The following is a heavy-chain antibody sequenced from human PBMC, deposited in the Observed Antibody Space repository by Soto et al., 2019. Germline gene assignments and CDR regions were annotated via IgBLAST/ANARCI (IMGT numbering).Heavy chain of an antibody. CDR2: IIPILGIA. D-gene: IGHD3-22*01. CDR3: ARGLYYDSSGYYWLAEYFQH. Sequence: SVKVSCKASGGTFSSYTMSWVRQAPGQGLEWMGRIIPILGIANYAQKFQGRVTITADKSTSTAYMELSSLRSEDTAVYYCARGLYYDSSGYYWLAEYFQHWG. CDR1: GGTFSSYT. J-gene: IGHJ1*01. V-gene: IGHV1-69*02.